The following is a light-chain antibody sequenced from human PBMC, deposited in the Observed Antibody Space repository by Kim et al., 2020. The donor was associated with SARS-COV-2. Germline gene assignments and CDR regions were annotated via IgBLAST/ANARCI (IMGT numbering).Light chain of an antibody. CDR2: YDT. J-gene: IGLJ3*02. CDR3: QVWDSTSDHGV. Sequence: SYELTQPPSVSVAPGKTARITCGGDDIGSQIVHWYRQKPGQAPLLVTLYDTHRPAGIPARFCGSNSRNTATLTIRGVEAGDEGDYYCQVWDSTSDHGVFGGGTPLTVL. CDR1: DIGSQI. V-gene: IGLV3-21*04.